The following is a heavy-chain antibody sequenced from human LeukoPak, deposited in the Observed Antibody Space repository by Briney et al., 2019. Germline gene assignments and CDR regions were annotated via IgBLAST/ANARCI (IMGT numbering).Heavy chain of an antibody. CDR2: IYHSGST. CDR3: ASNKAPDAFDI. CDR1: GGSISSGGYY. J-gene: IGHJ3*02. V-gene: IGHV4-30-2*01. Sequence: SETLSLTCTVSGGSISSGGYYWSWIRQPPGKGLEWIGYIYHSGSTYYNPSLKSRVAISVDRSKNQFSLKLSSVTAADTAVYYCASNKAPDAFDIWGQGTMVTVSS. D-gene: IGHD1/OR15-1a*01.